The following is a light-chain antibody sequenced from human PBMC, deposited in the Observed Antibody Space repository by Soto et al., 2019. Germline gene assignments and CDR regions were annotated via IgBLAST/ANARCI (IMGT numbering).Light chain of an antibody. J-gene: IGKJ1*01. CDR1: QSISTY. Sequence: DIQMTQSPSSLSASAGDRVTITCRASQSISTYLNWYQHEPGKAPKVLIYGAASLQSGVALRFSVSGSGTDFALTISSLQPEDFATYYCQRKYNLPQTFGQGTKVGIK. CDR2: GAA. CDR3: QRKYNLPQT. V-gene: IGKV1-39*01.